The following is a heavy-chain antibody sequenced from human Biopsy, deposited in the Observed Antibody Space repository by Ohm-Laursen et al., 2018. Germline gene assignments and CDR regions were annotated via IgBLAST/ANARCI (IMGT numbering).Heavy chain of an antibody. CDR1: GFTFSTYW. Sequence: SLRLSCSASGFTFSTYWMTWVRQAPGKGLEWVANINQGGSEKYYVDSVKGRFTISRDNAKDSLDLQMSSLRVEDTALYYCASAHQYCSATTCNGGSDSWGQGTLVTVSS. J-gene: IGHJ4*02. D-gene: IGHD2-15*01. CDR3: ASAHQYCSATTCNGGSDS. V-gene: IGHV3-7*01. CDR2: INQGGSEK.